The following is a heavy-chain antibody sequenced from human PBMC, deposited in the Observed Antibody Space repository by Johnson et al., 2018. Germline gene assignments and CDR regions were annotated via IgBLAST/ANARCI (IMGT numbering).Heavy chain of an antibody. CDR2: IWYYGSNK. Sequence: VQLVETGGGVVQXGRSLRLXCAASGFTFSSYGMHWVRQAPGKGLEWVAVIWYYGSNKYYADSVKGRFTISRDNSTNTLYLQMNSLRAEDTAVYYCARAESSPHYGMDVWGQGTTVTVSS. V-gene: IGHV3-33*01. J-gene: IGHJ6*02. D-gene: IGHD6-13*01. CDR3: ARAESSPHYGMDV. CDR1: GFTFSSYG.